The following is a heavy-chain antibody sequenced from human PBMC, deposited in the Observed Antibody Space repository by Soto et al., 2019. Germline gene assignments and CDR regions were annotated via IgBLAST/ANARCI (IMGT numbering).Heavy chain of an antibody. J-gene: IGHJ4*02. CDR3: ARDNPVALATDF. D-gene: IGHD6-19*01. V-gene: IGHV3-7*01. CDR2: IKKDGSEK. CDR1: GFTFGSYW. Sequence: EVQLVESGGGLVQPGGSLRLSCAASGFTFGSYWMSWVRQAPGKGPEWVANIKKDGSEKYYVDSVKGRFTISRDNAKNSLYLQMYSLRVEDTAIYYCARDNPVALATDFWGQGTLVTVSS.